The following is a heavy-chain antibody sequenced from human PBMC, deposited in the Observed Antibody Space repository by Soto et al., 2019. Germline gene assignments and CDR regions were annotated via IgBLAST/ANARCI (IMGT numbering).Heavy chain of an antibody. CDR1: GGSISSYY. D-gene: IGHD2-2*01. CDR3: ARRSRNSHFDY. CDR2: IYYSGST. Sequence: QVQLQESGPGLVKPSETLSLTCTVSGGSISSYYWSWIRQPPGKGLEWIGYIYYSGSTNYNPSLKSRVTISVDTSKNQFSLKLSSVTAADTAVYYCARRSRNSHFDYWGQGTLVTVSS. J-gene: IGHJ4*02. V-gene: IGHV4-59*08.